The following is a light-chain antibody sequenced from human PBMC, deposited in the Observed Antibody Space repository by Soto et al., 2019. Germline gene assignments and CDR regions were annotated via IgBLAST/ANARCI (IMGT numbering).Light chain of an antibody. CDR1: HIISSA. CDR3: QQSYTTPT. V-gene: IGKV1-39*01. J-gene: IGKJ1*01. CDR2: AAS. Sequence: DIQMTQSPSSLSASIVDRFTIAYRASHIISSALNWYQHKPWKAPNLLIRAASSLQSGVPSRFSGSGSGTDFTLTISSLQPEDVATYYCQQSYTTPTFGQGTKVDIK.